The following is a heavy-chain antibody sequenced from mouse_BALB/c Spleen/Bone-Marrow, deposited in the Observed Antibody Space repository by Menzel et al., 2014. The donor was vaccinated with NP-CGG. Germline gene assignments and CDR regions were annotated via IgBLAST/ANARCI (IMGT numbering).Heavy chain of an antibody. Sequence: EVKLQESGAELVKPGASVKLSCTASGFNIKDTYMHWVKQRPEQGLEWIGRIDPANGNTKYDPKFQGKATITADTSSNTAYLQLSSLTSEDTAVYYCATMITDWYVDVWGAGTTVTVSS. J-gene: IGHJ1*01. CDR3: ATMITDWYVDV. CDR2: IDPANGNT. D-gene: IGHD2-4*01. V-gene: IGHV14-3*02. CDR1: GFNIKDTY.